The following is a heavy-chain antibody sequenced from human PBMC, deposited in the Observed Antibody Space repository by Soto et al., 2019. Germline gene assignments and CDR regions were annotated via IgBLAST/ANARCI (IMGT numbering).Heavy chain of an antibody. CDR3: ARAPGRGPYDFWSGHPAYYFDY. V-gene: IGHV6-1*01. J-gene: IGHJ4*02. D-gene: IGHD3-3*01. CDR1: GDSVSSNSAA. Sequence: QVQLQQSGPGLVKPSQTLSLTCAISGDSVSSNSAAWNWIRQSPSRGLEWLGRTYYRSKWYNDYAVSVKSRITINPDTSKNQFSLQLNSVTPEDTAVYYCARAPGRGPYDFWSGHPAYYFDYWGQGTLVTVSS. CDR2: TYYRSKWYN.